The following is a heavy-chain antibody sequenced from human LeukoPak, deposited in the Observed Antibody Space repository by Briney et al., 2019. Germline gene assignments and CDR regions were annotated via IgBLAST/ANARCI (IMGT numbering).Heavy chain of an antibody. D-gene: IGHD1-26*01. V-gene: IGHV3-74*01. Sequence: AGGSLTLSCAASGFTFSSYWMHCARQAPGNGLVWVSRINSDGSSTSYADSVKGRFTISRDNAKNTLYLQMNSLRAEDTAVYYCARRYSGSDYWGQGTLVTVSS. CDR3: ARRYSGSDY. J-gene: IGHJ4*02. CDR2: INSDGSST. CDR1: GFTFSSYW.